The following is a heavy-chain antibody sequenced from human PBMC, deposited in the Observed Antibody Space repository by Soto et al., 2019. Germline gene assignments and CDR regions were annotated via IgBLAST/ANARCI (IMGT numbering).Heavy chain of an antibody. Sequence: LRLSCAASGFTFSSYGMHWVRQAPGKGLEWVAVISYDGSNKYYADSVKGRFTISRDNSKNTLYLQMNSLRAEDTAVYYCAKGYYDSSGPSAFDIWGQGTMVTV. D-gene: IGHD3-22*01. CDR3: AKGYYDSSGPSAFDI. CDR2: ISYDGSNK. J-gene: IGHJ3*02. V-gene: IGHV3-30*18. CDR1: GFTFSSYG.